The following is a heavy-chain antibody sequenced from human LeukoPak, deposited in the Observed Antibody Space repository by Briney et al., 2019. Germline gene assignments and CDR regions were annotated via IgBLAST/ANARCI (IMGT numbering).Heavy chain of an antibody. D-gene: IGHD3-3*01. Sequence: ASVKVSCKASGYTFTGYYMHWVRQAPGQGLEWMGRINPNSGGTNYAQKFQGRVTMTRDTSISTAYMELSRLRSDDTAVYYCARGPDFWSGHPNWFDPWGQGTLVTASS. V-gene: IGHV1-2*06. CDR2: INPNSGGT. CDR1: GYTFTGYY. CDR3: ARGPDFWSGHPNWFDP. J-gene: IGHJ5*02.